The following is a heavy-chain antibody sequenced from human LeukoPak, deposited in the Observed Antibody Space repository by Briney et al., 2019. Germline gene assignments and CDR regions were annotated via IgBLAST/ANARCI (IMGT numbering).Heavy chain of an antibody. D-gene: IGHD2-2*01. CDR3: ARAGYCSSTSCRRGNWFDP. Sequence: ASVKVSCKASGYTFTVYYMHWVRQAPGQGLEWMGWINPNSGGTNYAQKFQGRVTMTRDTSISTAYMELSRLRSDDTAVYYCARAGYCSSTSCRRGNWFDPWGQGTLVTVSS. V-gene: IGHV1-2*02. J-gene: IGHJ5*02. CDR2: INPNSGGT. CDR1: GYTFTVYY.